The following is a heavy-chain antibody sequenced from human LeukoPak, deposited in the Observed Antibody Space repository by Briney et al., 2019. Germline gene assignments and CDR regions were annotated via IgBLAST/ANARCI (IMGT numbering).Heavy chain of an antibody. D-gene: IGHD3-10*01. CDR1: GYTFTGYY. V-gene: IGHV1-2*02. CDR2: INPNSGGT. J-gene: IGHJ5*02. Sequence: WASVKVSCKASGYTFTGYYMHWVRQAPGQGLEWMGWINPNSGGTNYAQKFQGRVTMTRDTSISTAYMELSRLRSDDTAVYYCARDIHITMVRGVTPYNWFDPWGQGTLVTVSS. CDR3: ARDIHITMVRGVTPYNWFDP.